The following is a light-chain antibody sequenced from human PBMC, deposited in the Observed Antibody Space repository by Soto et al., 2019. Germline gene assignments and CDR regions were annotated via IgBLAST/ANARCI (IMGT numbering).Light chain of an antibody. V-gene: IGLV2-23*01. CDR3: SSYAGSSTFYV. CDR1: SSDVATYNL. J-gene: IGLJ1*01. Sequence: QSALTQPASVSGSPGQSITISCTGASSDVATYNLVSWYQQLPGKAPKLMIYEGSKRPSGVSNRFSGSKSGNTASLTISGLQAEDEAEYYCSSYAGSSTFYVFGTGTKVTV. CDR2: EGS.